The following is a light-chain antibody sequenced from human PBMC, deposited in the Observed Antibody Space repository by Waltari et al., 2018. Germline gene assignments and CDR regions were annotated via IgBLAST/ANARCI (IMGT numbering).Light chain of an antibody. CDR1: MSNIGNNP. J-gene: IGLJ3*02. CDR3: AARDDSLNVWV. V-gene: IGLV1-44*01. CDR2: NDN. Sequence: QSVLTQPPSASGTPGQRVIISCSGTMSNIGNNPVNWYQQLPGTAPKVLIYNDNQLPWGDPDRFSVSKAGPSASLAISGLQSDDEADYYCAARDDSLNVWVFGGGTKVTVL.